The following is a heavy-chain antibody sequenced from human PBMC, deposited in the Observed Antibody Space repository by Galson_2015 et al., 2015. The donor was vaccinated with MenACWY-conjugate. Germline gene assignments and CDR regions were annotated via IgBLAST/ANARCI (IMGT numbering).Heavy chain of an antibody. CDR3: ARHKGTWYFDL. J-gene: IGHJ2*01. CDR2: IDPTDSYT. V-gene: IGHV5-10-1*01. CDR1: GYSFTSYW. Sequence: QSGAEVKKPGESLRISCQGSGYSFTSYWISWVRQMPGKGLEWMGRIDPTDSYTNYSPSFHGHVTISIDKSISTAYLQWSSLKASGTAMYYCARHKGTWYFDLWGRGTLVTVSS.